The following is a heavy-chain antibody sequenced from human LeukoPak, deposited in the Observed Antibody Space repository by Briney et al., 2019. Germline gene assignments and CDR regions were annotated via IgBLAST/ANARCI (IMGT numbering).Heavy chain of an antibody. V-gene: IGHV1-8*03. J-gene: IGHJ4*02. Sequence: ASVKVSCKASGYTFTSYDINWVRRATGQGLEWMGWMNPNSGNTGYAQKFQGRVTITRNTSISTAYMELSSLRSEDTAVYYCARGTSYCSSTSCSPSLGFDYWGQGTLVTVSS. CDR1: GYTFTSYD. CDR3: ARGTSYCSSTSCSPSLGFDY. CDR2: MNPNSGNT. D-gene: IGHD2-2*01.